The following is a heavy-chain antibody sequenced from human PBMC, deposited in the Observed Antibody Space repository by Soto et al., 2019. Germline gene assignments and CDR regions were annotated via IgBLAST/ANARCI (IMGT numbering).Heavy chain of an antibody. CDR1: GFTVSSYV. Sequence: QVQLVESGGGAVQPGKSLRLSCAASGFTVSSYVMHWVRQTPGKGLEWVALIWIDGSEEYYADSVNGRFTISRDNSKTTLYLQMHSLRAEDTAVYYCARDSRGSGTFDYWGQGTLVTLSS. J-gene: IGHJ4*02. CDR2: IWIDGSEE. CDR3: ARDSRGSGTFDY. D-gene: IGHD3-10*01. V-gene: IGHV3-33*01.